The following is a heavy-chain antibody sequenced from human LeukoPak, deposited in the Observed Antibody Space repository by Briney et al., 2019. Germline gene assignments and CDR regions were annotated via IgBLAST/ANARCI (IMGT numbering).Heavy chain of an antibody. V-gene: IGHV1-69*05. D-gene: IGHD3-22*01. Sequence: ASVKVSCKASGGTFSSYAISWVRQAPRQGLEWMGRIIPIFGTANYAQKFQGRVTITTDESTSTAYMELSSLRSEDTAVYYCARAVHDSSGYYPPDFDYWGQGTLVTVSS. J-gene: IGHJ4*02. CDR3: ARAVHDSSGYYPPDFDY. CDR1: GGTFSSYA. CDR2: IIPIFGTA.